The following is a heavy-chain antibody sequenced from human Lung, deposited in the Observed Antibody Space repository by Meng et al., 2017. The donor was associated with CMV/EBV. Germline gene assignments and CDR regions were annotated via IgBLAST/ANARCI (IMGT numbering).Heavy chain of an antibody. CDR3: ALFTGSWFDP. V-gene: IGHV2-5*02. D-gene: IGHD1-14*01. Sequence: QVPVDEACPALVKPHKTLTLTCTFSGFSLSPSEVGGGCIRQPPGKALEWLAVIYWDDDKRYSPSLQSRLTITKDTSKNQVVLTLTNMDPVDTATYYCALFTGSWFDPWGQGTLVTVSS. J-gene: IGHJ5*02. CDR2: IYWDDDK. CDR1: GFSLSPSEVG.